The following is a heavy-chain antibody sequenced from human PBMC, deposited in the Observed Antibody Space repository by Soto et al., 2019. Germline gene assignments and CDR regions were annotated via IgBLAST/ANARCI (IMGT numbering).Heavy chain of an antibody. CDR2: IYSSGTFI. CDR1: GFIFRTYG. D-gene: IGHD3-10*01. CDR3: GRAIGRGIIRD. J-gene: IGHJ4*02. Sequence: EVQLVESGGGLVNPGGSLRLSCTASGFIFRTYGMTWVRQAPGKGLEWVSSIYSSGTFIYYADSVKGRFTISRDDAKNSLFLQMNSLRAEDTAVYYCGRAIGRGIIRDWGQGTLVTVSS. V-gene: IGHV3-21*01.